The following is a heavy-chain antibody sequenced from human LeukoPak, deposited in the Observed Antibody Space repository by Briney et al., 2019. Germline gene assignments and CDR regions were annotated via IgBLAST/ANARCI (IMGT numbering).Heavy chain of an antibody. CDR3: ARDNRDLVGGVIVYYFDY. Sequence: PSETLSLTCTVSGGSISSYYWSWIRQPAGKGLEWFGRIYTSGSTNYNPSLKSRVTMSVDTSKNQFSLKLSSVTAADTAVYYCARDNRDLVGGVIVYYFDYWGQGTLVTVSS. V-gene: IGHV4-4*07. CDR1: GGSISSYY. J-gene: IGHJ4*02. CDR2: IYTSGST. D-gene: IGHD3-16*02.